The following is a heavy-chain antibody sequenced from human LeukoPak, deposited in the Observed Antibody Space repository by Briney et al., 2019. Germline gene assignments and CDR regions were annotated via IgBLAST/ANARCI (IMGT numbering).Heavy chain of an antibody. CDR3: ARAPTVLVGYCSSSSCQADY. V-gene: IGHV3-21*01. CDR2: IDPSSTYI. Sequence: PGGSLRLSCAASGFTFSSYSMNWVRQAPGKGLEWVSAIDPSSTYIYYADSVKGRFIISRDNAENSLYLQMNSLRVEDTAVYYCARAPTVLVGYCSSSSCQADYWGQGTLVTVSS. J-gene: IGHJ4*02. D-gene: IGHD2-2*01. CDR1: GFTFSSYS.